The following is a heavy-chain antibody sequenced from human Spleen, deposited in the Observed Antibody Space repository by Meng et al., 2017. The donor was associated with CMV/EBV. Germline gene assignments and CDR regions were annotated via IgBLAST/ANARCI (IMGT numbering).Heavy chain of an antibody. CDR2: IYSGGST. CDR1: GFTVSSNY. CDR3: ASSIFGVVMRTYYYYYGMDV. D-gene: IGHD3-3*01. J-gene: IGHJ6*02. Sequence: GGSLRLSCAASGFTVSSNYMSWVRQAPGKGLEWVSVIYSGGSTYYADSVKGRFTISRDNSKITLYLQMNSLRAEDTAVYYCASSIFGVVMRTYYYYYGMDVWGQGTTVTVSS. V-gene: IGHV3-53*01.